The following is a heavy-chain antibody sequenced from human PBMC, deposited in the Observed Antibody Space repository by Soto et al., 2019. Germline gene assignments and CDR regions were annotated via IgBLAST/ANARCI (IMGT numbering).Heavy chain of an antibody. Sequence: SVKVSCKASGGTFSSYAISWVRQAPGQGLEWMGGIIPIFGTANYAQKFQGRVMITADKSISTAYLQWSSLKASDTAMYYCASEYSSSAIYYYYGMDVWGQGTTVTVSS. D-gene: IGHD6-6*01. CDR2: IIPIFGTA. V-gene: IGHV1-69*06. CDR1: GGTFSSYA. CDR3: ASEYSSSAIYYYYGMDV. J-gene: IGHJ6*02.